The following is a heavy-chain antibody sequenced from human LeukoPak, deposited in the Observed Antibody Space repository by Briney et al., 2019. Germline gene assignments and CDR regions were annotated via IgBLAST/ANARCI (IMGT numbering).Heavy chain of an antibody. Sequence: SQTLSLTCAISGDSVSSNSAAWNWIRQSPSRGLEWLGRTYYRSKWYNDYAVSVKSRIIINPDTSKNQFSLQLNSVTPEDTAVYYCARADYDFWSGPSPNYYYYGMDVWGQGTTVTVSS. V-gene: IGHV6-1*01. CDR1: GDSVSSNSAA. J-gene: IGHJ6*02. CDR2: TYYRSKWYN. CDR3: ARADYDFWSGPSPNYYYYGMDV. D-gene: IGHD3-3*01.